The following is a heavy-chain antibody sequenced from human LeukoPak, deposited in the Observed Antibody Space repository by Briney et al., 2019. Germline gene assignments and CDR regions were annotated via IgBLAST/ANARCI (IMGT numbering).Heavy chain of an antibody. CDR3: AKAQQLWYHFDD. D-gene: IGHD5-18*01. CDR2: IRNDETEI. CDR1: GFPFNAYN. V-gene: IGHV3-30*02. J-gene: IGHJ4*02. Sequence: GGSLRLSCAAPGFPFNAYNIHWIRQAPGRGLEWVSFIRNDETEIHYADFAKGRFTISRDKSKNSLYLQMNSLRPDDTAMYYCAKAQQLWYHFDDWGQGTLVTVSS.